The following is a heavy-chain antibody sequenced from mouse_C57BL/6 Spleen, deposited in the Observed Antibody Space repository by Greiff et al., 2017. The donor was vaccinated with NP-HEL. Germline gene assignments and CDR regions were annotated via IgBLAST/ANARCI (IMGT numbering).Heavy chain of an antibody. CDR3: GRGSSRYYAMDY. CDR2: IYPGDGDT. Sequence: QVQLQQSGAELVKPGASVKISCKASGYAFSSDWMNWVKQRPGKGLEWSGQIYPGDGDTNYNGKFKGKATLTADKSSSTAYMQLSSLTSEDSAVYVCGRGSSRYYAMDYWGQGTSVTVSS. J-gene: IGHJ4*01. D-gene: IGHD1-1*01. V-gene: IGHV1-80*01. CDR1: GYAFSSDW.